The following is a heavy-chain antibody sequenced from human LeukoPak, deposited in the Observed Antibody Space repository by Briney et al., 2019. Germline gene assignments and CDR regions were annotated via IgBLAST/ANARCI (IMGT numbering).Heavy chain of an antibody. J-gene: IGHJ4*02. CDR1: GFTFSSYA. CDR3: AKIMFSGYYFDY. Sequence: AGGSLRLSCAASGFTFSSYAMSWVRQAPGKGLEWVSAISGSGGSTYYADSVKGRITISRDNSKNTLYLQMNSLRAEDTAVYYCAKIMFSGYYFDYWGQGTLVTVSS. CDR2: ISGSGGST. D-gene: IGHD3/OR15-3a*01. V-gene: IGHV3-23*01.